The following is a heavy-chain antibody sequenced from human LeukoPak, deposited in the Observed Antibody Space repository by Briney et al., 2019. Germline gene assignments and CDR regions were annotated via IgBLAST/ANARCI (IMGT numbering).Heavy chain of an antibody. CDR1: GGSISSYY. V-gene: IGHV4-59*12. Sequence: SETLSLTCTVSGGSISSYYWSWIRQPPGKGLEWIGYIYYSGSTNYNPSLKSRVTISVDTSKNQFSLKLSSVTAADTAVYYCARGRDIVVVPATNYYYGTDVWGQGTTVTVSS. J-gene: IGHJ6*02. D-gene: IGHD2-2*01. CDR3: ARGRDIVVVPATNYYYGTDV. CDR2: IYYSGST.